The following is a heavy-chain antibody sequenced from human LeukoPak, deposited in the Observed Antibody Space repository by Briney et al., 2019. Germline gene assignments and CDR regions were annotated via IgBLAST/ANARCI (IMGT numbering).Heavy chain of an antibody. CDR1: GFTFSTYG. CDR3: AKSSLRGHSLWYFDL. J-gene: IGHJ2*01. Sequence: GGSLRLSCAASGFTFSTYGMHWVRQAPGKGLEWVAVIWNDASNKYYADSVKGRFTISRDNSKNTLYLQMNKLRVEDTAVYYCAKSSLRGHSLWYFDLWGRGTPVTVSS. D-gene: IGHD3-10*01. CDR2: IWNDASNK. V-gene: IGHV3-30*02.